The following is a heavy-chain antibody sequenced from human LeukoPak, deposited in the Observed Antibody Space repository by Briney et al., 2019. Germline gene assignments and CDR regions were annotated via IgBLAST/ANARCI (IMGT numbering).Heavy chain of an antibody. V-gene: IGHV4-34*01. J-gene: IGHJ4*02. CDR2: INHSGST. CDR1: GGSFSGYY. CDR3: ARDVKQPGYYFDY. Sequence: SETLSPTCAVYGGSFSGYYWSWIRQPPGKGLEWIGEINHSGSTNYNPSLKSRVTISVDTSKDQFSLKLSSVTAADTAVYYCARDVKQPGYYFDYWGQGTLVTVSS. D-gene: IGHD6-13*01.